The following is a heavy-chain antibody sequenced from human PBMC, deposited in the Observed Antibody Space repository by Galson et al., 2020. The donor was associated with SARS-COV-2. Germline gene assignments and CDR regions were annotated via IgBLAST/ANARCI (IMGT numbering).Heavy chain of an antibody. V-gene: IGHV4-59*01. D-gene: IGHD3-9*01. J-gene: IGHJ6*03. Sequence: SQTLSLTCTVSGGSISSYYWSWIRQPPGKGLEWIGYIYYSGSTNYNPSLKSRVTISVDTSKNQFSLKLSSVTAADTAVYYCARVAVLRYFDWHYYYYMDVWGKGTTVTVSS. CDR3: ARVAVLRYFDWHYYYYMDV. CDR2: IYYSGST. CDR1: GGSISSYY.